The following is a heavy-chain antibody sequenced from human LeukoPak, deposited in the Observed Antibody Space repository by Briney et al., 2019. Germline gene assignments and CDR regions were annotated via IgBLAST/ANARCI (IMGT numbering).Heavy chain of an antibody. J-gene: IGHJ5*02. Sequence: GESLKISCKGSGYSFTSYWIGWVRQMPGKGLEWMGIIYSGDSDTRYSPSFQGQVTISADKSISTAYLQWSSLKASDTAMYYCASIRSIDGNWFDPWGQGTLVTVSS. V-gene: IGHV5-51*01. CDR2: IYSGDSDT. CDR1: GYSFTSYW. CDR3: ASIRSIDGNWFDP. D-gene: IGHD6-6*01.